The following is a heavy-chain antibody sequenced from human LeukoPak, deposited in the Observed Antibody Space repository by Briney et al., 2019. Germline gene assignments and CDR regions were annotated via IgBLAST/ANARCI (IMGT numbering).Heavy chain of an antibody. D-gene: IGHD6-19*01. V-gene: IGHV4-39*01. CDR2: VHNVGST. CDR1: SGSIGSSSNY. CDR3: ARHAEYNSGWHFYLDH. Sequence: SETLSLTCTVSSGSIGSSSNYWGWIRQAPGKGLEWIGSVHNVGSTYYNLSLRSRVTMSIDTSKNQFSLRLNSVTAADTAVYYCARHAEYNSGWHFYLDHWGQGILVTVSS. J-gene: IGHJ4*02.